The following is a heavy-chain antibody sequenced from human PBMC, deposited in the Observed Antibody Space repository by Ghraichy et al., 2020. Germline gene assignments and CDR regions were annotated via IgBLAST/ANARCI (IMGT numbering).Heavy chain of an antibody. V-gene: IGHV1-69*13. CDR2: IIPIFGTA. CDR3: ASMLVGARSPGKDAFDI. D-gene: IGHD1-26*01. Sequence: SVKVSCKASGGTFSSYAISWVRQAPGQGLEWMGGIIPIFGTANYAQKFQGRVTITADESTSTAYMELSSLRSEDTAVYYCASMLVGARSPGKDAFDIWGQGTMVTVSS. J-gene: IGHJ3*02. CDR1: GGTFSSYA.